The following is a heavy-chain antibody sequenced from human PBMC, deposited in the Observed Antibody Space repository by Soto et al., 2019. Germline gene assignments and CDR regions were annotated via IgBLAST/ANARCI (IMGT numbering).Heavy chain of an antibody. J-gene: IGHJ3*02. CDR1: GGSISSGGYS. CDR3: ARFCGGDCNAFDI. D-gene: IGHD2-21*02. CDR2: IYHSGST. Sequence: SETLSLTCAVSGGSISSGGYSWSWIRQPPGKGLEWIGYIYHSGSTYYSPSLKSRVTISVDRSKNQFSLKLSSVTAADTAVYYCARFCGGDCNAFDIWGQGTMVTVSS. V-gene: IGHV4-30-2*01.